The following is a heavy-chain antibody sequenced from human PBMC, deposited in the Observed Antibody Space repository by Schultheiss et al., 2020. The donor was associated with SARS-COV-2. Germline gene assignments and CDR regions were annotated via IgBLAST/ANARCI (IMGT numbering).Heavy chain of an antibody. CDR1: GGSISSYY. D-gene: IGHD4-17*01. J-gene: IGHJ3*02. CDR2: IYTSGST. V-gene: IGHV4-4*07. Sequence: SETLSLTCTVSGGSISSYYWSWIRQPAGKGLEWIGRIYTSGSTNYNPSLKSRVTISVDTSKNQFSLKLSSVTAADTAVYYCARYGDYVDAFDIWGQGTMVTVSS. CDR3: ARYGDYVDAFDI.